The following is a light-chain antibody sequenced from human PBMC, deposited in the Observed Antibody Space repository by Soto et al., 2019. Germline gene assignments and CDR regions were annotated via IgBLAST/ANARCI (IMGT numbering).Light chain of an antibody. CDR3: QQYDNPALT. CDR1: QDISNY. J-gene: IGKJ4*01. Sequence: DIQMTQSPSSLSASLGYRVTITCQASQDISNYLNWYQQKPGKAPKLLIYDASNLETGVPSRFSGSGSGTDFTFTISSLQPEDIATYYCQQYDNPALTFGGGTKVDIK. V-gene: IGKV1-33*01. CDR2: DAS.